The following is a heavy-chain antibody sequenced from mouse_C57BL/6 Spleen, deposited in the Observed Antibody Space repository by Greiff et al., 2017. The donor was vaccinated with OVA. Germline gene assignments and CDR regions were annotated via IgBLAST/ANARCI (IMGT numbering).Heavy chain of an antibody. CDR1: GYTFTDYN. Sequence: VQLKESGPELVKPGASVKIPCKASGYTFTDYNMDWVKQSHGKSLEWIGDINPNNGGTIYNQKFKGKATLTVDKSSSTAYMELRSLTSEDTAVYYCARDYYYGSRAWFAYWGQGTLVTVSA. D-gene: IGHD1-1*01. CDR3: ARDYYYGSRAWFAY. J-gene: IGHJ3*01. CDR2: INPNNGGT. V-gene: IGHV1-18*01.